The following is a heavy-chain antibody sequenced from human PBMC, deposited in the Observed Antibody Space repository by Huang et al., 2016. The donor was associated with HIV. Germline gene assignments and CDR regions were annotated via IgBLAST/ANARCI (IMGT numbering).Heavy chain of an antibody. CDR1: GGSVSSRNYY. CDR3: ARQGGDCTSISCYLSWFDP. D-gene: IGHD2-2*01. V-gene: IGHV4-39*01. CDR2: IHHSGTA. J-gene: IGHJ5*02. Sequence: QLQLQESGPGLVKPSQNLSLTCTVFGGSVSSRNYYWAWIRQTPAKGLEWIGSIHHSGTAYYNRALKSRVSMIVDKSKTQFSLEVTAATAADSAIYYCARQGGDCTSISCYLSWFDPWGQGTLVTVSS.